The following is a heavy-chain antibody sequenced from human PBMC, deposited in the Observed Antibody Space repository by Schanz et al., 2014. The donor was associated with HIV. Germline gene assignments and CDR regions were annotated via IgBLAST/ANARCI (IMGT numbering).Heavy chain of an antibody. CDR1: GFSFDNYG. Sequence: MQLVESGGGVVRPGRSLKLSCAASGFSFDNYGMHWVRQAPGKGLDWVSGITGSGVSTYYADSVKGRFTISRDNSKNTLYLQMTTLRTEDTAVYYCAKPEYDSRGNSQSHFDYWGQGTLVTVSS. V-gene: IGHV3-23*04. CDR2: ITGSGVST. J-gene: IGHJ4*02. D-gene: IGHD3-22*01. CDR3: AKPEYDSRGNSQSHFDY.